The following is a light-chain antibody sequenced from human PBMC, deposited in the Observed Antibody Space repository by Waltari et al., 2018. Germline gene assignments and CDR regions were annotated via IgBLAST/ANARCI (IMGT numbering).Light chain of an antibody. Sequence: QSALTQPASVSGAPGQSITISCTGTSTDIGTSRFVSWYRQHPGQAPQLLIYDVYNRPSGGSNRFSGSKSGTTASLIISGLQTEDEADYYCSSFTASNTLVFGGGTKLIVI. V-gene: IGLV2-14*03. CDR2: DVY. CDR3: SSFTASNTLV. CDR1: STDIGTSRF. J-gene: IGLJ3*02.